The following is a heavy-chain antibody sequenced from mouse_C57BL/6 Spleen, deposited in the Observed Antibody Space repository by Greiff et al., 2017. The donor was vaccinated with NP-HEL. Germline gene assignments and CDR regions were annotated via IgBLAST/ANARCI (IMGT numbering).Heavy chain of an antibody. CDR1: GFTFSDYG. V-gene: IGHV5-17*01. D-gene: IGHD2-12*01. CDR3: ASLRRGSFDY. CDR2: ISSGSSTI. Sequence: EVKVEESGGGLVKPGGSLKLSCAASGFTFSDYGMHWVRQAPEKGLEWVAYISSGSSTIYYADTVKGRFTISRDNAKNTLFLQMTSLRSEDTAMYYCASLRRGSFDYWGQGTTLTVSS. J-gene: IGHJ2*01.